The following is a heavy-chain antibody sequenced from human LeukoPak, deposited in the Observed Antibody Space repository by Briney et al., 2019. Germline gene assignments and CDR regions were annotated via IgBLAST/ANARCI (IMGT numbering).Heavy chain of an antibody. CDR2: INPSGGST. CDR3: ASSRDQNRLYSGYDFLCVDY. Sequence: ASVKVSCKASGYTFTSYYMHWVRQAPGQGLEWMGIINPSGGSTSYAQKFQGRVTMTRDTSTSTVYMELSSLRSEDTAVYYCASSRDQNRLYSGYDFLCVDYWGQGTLVTVSS. J-gene: IGHJ4*02. D-gene: IGHD5-12*01. V-gene: IGHV1-46*01. CDR1: GYTFTSYY.